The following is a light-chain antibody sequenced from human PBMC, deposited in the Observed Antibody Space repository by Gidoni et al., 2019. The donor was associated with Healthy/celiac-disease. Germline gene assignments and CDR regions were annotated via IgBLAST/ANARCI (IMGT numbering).Light chain of an antibody. Sequence: IILTQSSDSLDVSLGERATINCKSSQSGLYSSNNKNYLAWYQQKPGQPPKLLIYWASTRESGVPDRFSGSGSGTDFTLTISSLQAEDVAVYYCQQYYSTPYTFGQGTKLEIK. CDR2: WAS. V-gene: IGKV4-1*01. CDR1: QSGLYSSNNKNY. J-gene: IGKJ2*01. CDR3: QQYYSTPYT.